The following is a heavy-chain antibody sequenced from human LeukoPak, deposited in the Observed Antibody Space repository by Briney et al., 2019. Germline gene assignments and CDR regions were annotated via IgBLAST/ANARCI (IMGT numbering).Heavy chain of an antibody. D-gene: IGHD3-3*01. Sequence: SETLSLTCTVSGGSINSGRYYWSWIRQSAGKGLEWIGRIYTSGSIHYNPSLKSRVTISLDTSKNQFSLKLSSVTAADTAVYYCARGGYHSWSGYETPLVWYFDLWGRGTLVTVSS. CDR2: IYTSGSI. CDR3: ARGGYHSWSGYETPLVWYFDL. V-gene: IGHV4-61*02. J-gene: IGHJ2*01. CDR1: GGSINSGRYY.